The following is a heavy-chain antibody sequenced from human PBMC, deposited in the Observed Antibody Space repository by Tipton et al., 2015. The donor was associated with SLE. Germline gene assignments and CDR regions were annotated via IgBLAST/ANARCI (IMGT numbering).Heavy chain of an antibody. CDR2: VNHSGGT. D-gene: IGHD3-22*01. V-gene: IGHV4-34*01. CDR1: GGSFSGYY. CDR3: ARAGYDASGYFMNYFDY. Sequence: TLSLTCAVYGGSFSGYYWSWIRQPPGKGLEWIGEVNHSGGTNYNSSLKSRFTIFVDTAKNQFSLKLSSVTAADTAVYYCARAGYDASGYFMNYFDYWAQGALVTVSS. J-gene: IGHJ4*02.